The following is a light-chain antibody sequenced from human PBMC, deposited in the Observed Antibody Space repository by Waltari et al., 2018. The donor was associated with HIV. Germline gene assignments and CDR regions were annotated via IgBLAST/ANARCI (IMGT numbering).Light chain of an antibody. CDR3: QQYYTVPPT. J-gene: IGKJ4*01. CDR2: WAS. V-gene: IGKV4-1*01. CDR1: RTVLYSSDNQNY. Sequence: DIVMTQSPDSLAGSLGARVTINCPSSRTVLYSSDNQNYLAWYLQRPGHPPKVLIFWASTRAFGVPDRFTGSGSGTDFSLTLSSLQAADVGIYYCQQYYTVPPTFGGGTKVEI.